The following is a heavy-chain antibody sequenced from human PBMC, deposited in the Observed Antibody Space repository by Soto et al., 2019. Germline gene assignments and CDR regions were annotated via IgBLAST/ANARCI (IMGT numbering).Heavy chain of an antibody. V-gene: IGHV1-69*01. CDR3: ARDPGGFDFNGGSCYNWFDP. Sequence: QVQMLQSGAEVKKPGSSVKVSCKASGRTFSSYAISWVRQAPGQVLEWMGGIIPIFGTANYAQKFQGRVTITADESTSTAYMELSSLRSEDTAVYYCARDPGGFDFNGGSCYNWFDPWGQGTMVTVSS. D-gene: IGHD2-15*01. CDR1: GRTFSSYA. CDR2: IIPIFGTA. J-gene: IGHJ5*02.